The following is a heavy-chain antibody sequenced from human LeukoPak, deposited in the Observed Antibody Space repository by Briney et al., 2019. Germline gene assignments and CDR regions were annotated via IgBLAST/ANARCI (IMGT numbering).Heavy chain of an antibody. Sequence: ASVKVSCKAFGYTFTGYYMHWVRRAPGQGLEWMGWINPNSGGTNYAQKFQGRVTMTRDPSISTAYMELSRLRSDDTAVYYCARDYDILPAQTNWFDPWGQGTLVTVSS. D-gene: IGHD3-9*01. J-gene: IGHJ5*02. CDR2: INPNSGGT. CDR3: ARDYDILPAQTNWFDP. CDR1: GYTFTGYY. V-gene: IGHV1-2*02.